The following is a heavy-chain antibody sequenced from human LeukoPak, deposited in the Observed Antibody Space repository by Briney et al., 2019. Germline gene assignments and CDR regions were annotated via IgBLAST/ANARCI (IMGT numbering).Heavy chain of an antibody. V-gene: IGHV4-34*01. CDR1: GGSFSGYY. J-gene: IGHJ4*02. CDR3: ARGARIFFADRGGGRFDY. D-gene: IGHD3-16*01. Sequence: PSETLSLTCAVYGGSFSGYYWSWIRQPPGKGLEWIGEINHSGSTNYNPSLKSRVTISVDTSKNQFSLKLSSVTAAHTAVYYCARGARIFFADRGGGRFDYWGQGTLVTVSS. CDR2: INHSGST.